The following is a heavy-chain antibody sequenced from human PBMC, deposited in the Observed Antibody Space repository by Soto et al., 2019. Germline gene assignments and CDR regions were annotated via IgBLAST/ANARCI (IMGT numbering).Heavy chain of an antibody. CDR1: GYTFTSYG. J-gene: IGHJ6*02. Sequence: QVQLVQSGAEVKKPGASGKVSCKASGYTFTSYGISWVRQAPGQGLEWMGWISAYNGNTNYAQKLQGRVTMTTDTSTSTAYMEWRSLRSDDTAVYYCARDGGYSGSPVGLYYYGMDVWGQGTTVTVSS. CDR2: ISAYNGNT. D-gene: IGHD1-26*01. CDR3: ARDGGYSGSPVGLYYYGMDV. V-gene: IGHV1-18*04.